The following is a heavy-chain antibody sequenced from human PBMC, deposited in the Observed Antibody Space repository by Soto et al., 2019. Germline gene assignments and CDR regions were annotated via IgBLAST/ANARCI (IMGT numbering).Heavy chain of an antibody. J-gene: IGHJ6*03. CDR1: GGTFSSYT. V-gene: IGHV1-69*04. Sequence: ASVKVSCKASGGTFSSYTINWVRQAPGQGLEWMGRIIPILGIANYAQKFQGRVTITADKSTSTAYMELSSLRSEDTAVYYCAREEEYAMISIDYYYYMDVWGKGTTVTVSS. CDR2: IIPILGIA. D-gene: IGHD2-8*01. CDR3: AREEEYAMISIDYYYYMDV.